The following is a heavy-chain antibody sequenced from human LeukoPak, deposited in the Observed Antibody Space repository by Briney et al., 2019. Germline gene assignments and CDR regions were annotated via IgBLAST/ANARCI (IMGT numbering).Heavy chain of an antibody. CDR2: ISSSGSI. J-gene: IGHJ4*02. D-gene: IGHD6-13*01. Sequence: TSETLSLTCTVSGGPISTYYWSWIRQSPGKGLEWIGYISSSGSIAYNPSLKSRVTISLDTSNNQFSLRLNSVTAADTAVYYCASGPYPAAGTDHQFDYWGQGTLVTVSS. CDR3: ASGPYPAAGTDHQFDY. V-gene: IGHV4-59*01. CDR1: GGPISTYY.